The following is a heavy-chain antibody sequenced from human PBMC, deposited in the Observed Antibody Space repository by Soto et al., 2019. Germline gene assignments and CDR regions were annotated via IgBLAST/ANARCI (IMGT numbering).Heavy chain of an antibody. D-gene: IGHD5-12*01. CDR3: ARQVATTIDYYYYMDV. V-gene: IGHV1-69*02. CDR1: GGTFSSYT. CDR2: IIPILGIA. Sequence: QVQLVQSGAGVKKPGSSVKVSCKASGGTFSSYTISWVRQAPGQGLEWMGRIIPILGIANYAQKFQGRVTITADKSTSTAYMELSSLRSEDTAVYYCARQVATTIDYYYYMDVWGKGTTVTVSS. J-gene: IGHJ6*03.